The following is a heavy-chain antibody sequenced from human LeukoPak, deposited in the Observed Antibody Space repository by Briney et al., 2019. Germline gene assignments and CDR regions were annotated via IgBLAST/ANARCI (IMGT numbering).Heavy chain of an antibody. D-gene: IGHD2-21*01. CDR3: ARATASNWFDP. CDR2: IKEDGSEK. CDR1: GFTFSSYW. J-gene: IGHJ5*02. Sequence: GGSLRLSCAASGFTFSSYWMSWVRQAPGKGLEWVANIKEDGSEKHYVDSVKGRFTISRDNAKNSLSLQMNSLRAEDTAVYYCARATASNWFDPWGRGTLVTVSS. V-gene: IGHV3-7*01.